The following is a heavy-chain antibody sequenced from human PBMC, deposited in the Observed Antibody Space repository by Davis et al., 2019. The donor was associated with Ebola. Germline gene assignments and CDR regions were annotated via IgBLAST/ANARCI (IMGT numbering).Heavy chain of an antibody. CDR1: GDSVSGNSGA. J-gene: IGHJ4*02. V-gene: IGHV6-1*01. D-gene: IGHD5-24*01. CDR3: AKGWLQSGIDY. CDR2: TYYASKWYH. Sequence: HSQTLSLTCAISGDSVSGNSGAWNWIRQSPSRGLEWLGRTYYASKWYHDFAESVKSRITINLDTSKDQFSLQLKLVTPEDTAVYYCAKGWLQSGIDYWGQGTLVTVSS.